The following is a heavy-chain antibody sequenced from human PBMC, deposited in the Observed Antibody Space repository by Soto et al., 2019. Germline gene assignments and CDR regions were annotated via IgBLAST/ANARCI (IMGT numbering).Heavy chain of an antibody. CDR3: ARGQDFWSGYPFDY. CDR2: INHSGST. J-gene: IGHJ4*02. CDR1: GGSFSGYY. Sequence: PSETLSLTCAVSGGSFSGYYWTWIRQHPGKGLEWIGEINHSGSTKYNPSLKSRVTISVDTSKTQFSLNLSSVTAADTAVYYCARGQDFWSGYPFDYWGQGTLVTVSS. D-gene: IGHD3-3*01. V-gene: IGHV4-34*01.